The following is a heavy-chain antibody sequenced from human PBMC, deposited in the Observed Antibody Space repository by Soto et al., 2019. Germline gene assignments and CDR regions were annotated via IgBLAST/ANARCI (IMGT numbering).Heavy chain of an antibody. CDR1: GFTFSSYA. Sequence: PGGSLRLSCAASGFTFSSYAMSWVRQAPGKGLEWVSAISGSGGSTYYADSVKGRFTISRDNSKNTLYLQMNSLRAEDTAVYYCAKSEGSNISQPHPYYFDYWGQGTLVTVSS. CDR3: AKSEGSNISQPHPYYFDY. J-gene: IGHJ4*02. CDR2: ISGSGGST. V-gene: IGHV3-23*01. D-gene: IGHD2-21*01.